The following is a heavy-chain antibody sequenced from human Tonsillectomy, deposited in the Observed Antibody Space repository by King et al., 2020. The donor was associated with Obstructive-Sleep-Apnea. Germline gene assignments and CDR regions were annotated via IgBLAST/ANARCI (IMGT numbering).Heavy chain of an antibody. J-gene: IGHJ6*02. D-gene: IGHD2-15*01. Sequence: QLQESGPGLVKPSETLSLTCTVSGGSITSSTYYWGWIRQPPGKGLEWIGSIYHSGRTHYNPSLKSRVTISVDTSKNPFSLKLSSVTAADTAVYYCASERDILGVGAGDIYGMDVWGQGTTVTVSS. CDR1: GGSITSSTYY. CDR3: ASERDILGVGAGDIYGMDV. CDR2: IYHSGRT. V-gene: IGHV4-39*07.